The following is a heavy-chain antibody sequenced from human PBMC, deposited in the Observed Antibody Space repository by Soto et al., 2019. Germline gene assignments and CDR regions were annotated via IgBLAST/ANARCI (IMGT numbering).Heavy chain of an antibody. CDR1: GYTFTSYY. CDR3: ARSVGGSNVNFDY. Sequence: GASVKVSCKASGYTFTSYYMHWVRQAPGQGLEWMGRMNPSGGNTGYVQKFQGRVTMTRNTAISTAYMELSSLRSEDTAVYYCARSVGGSNVNFDYWGQGTLVTVSS. CDR2: MNPSGGNT. J-gene: IGHJ4*02. V-gene: IGHV1-46*01. D-gene: IGHD3-10*01.